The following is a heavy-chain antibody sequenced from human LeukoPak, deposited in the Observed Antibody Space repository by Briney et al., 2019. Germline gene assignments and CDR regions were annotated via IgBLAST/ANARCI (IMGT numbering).Heavy chain of an antibody. V-gene: IGHV3-33*01. CDR2: TWYDGSNK. Sequence: GGSLRLSCAASGFTFSSYGMHWVRQAPGKGLEWVAVTWYDGSNKYYADSVKGRFTISRDNSKNTLYLQMNSLRAEDTAVYYCARDLGQQLVRGFDYWGQGTLVTVSS. D-gene: IGHD6-13*01. J-gene: IGHJ4*02. CDR3: ARDLGQQLVRGFDY. CDR1: GFTFSSYG.